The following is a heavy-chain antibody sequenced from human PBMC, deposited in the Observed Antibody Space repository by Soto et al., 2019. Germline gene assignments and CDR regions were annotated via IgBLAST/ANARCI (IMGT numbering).Heavy chain of an antibody. CDR1: GFTFDDYA. Sequence: GGSLRLSCAASGFTFDDYAMHWVRQAPGKGLEWVSGISWNSGSIGYADSVKGRFTISRDNAKNSLYLQMNSLRAEDTALYYCAKDKYSSSSRSDYWGQGTLVTVSS. D-gene: IGHD6-6*01. J-gene: IGHJ4*02. CDR3: AKDKYSSSSRSDY. CDR2: ISWNSGSI. V-gene: IGHV3-9*01.